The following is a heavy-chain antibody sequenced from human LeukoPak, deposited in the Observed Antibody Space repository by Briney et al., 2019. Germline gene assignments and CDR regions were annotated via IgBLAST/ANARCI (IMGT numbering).Heavy chain of an antibody. CDR3: ATSAGWYNYFVMAV. J-gene: IGHJ6*02. CDR2: VSGSGGTT. D-gene: IGHD2-15*01. Sequence: GGSQRLSCAASGFTFSSSAMNWVRQAPGKGLEWVSTVSGSGGTTHYAESVKGRFTISRDNSKSTLYLQMSSLRAEDTALYYCATSAGWYNYFVMAVWGQGTTVTVSS. CDR1: GFTFSSSA. V-gene: IGHV3-23*01.